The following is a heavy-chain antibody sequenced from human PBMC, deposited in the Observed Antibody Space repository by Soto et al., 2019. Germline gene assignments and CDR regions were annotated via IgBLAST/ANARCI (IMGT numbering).Heavy chain of an antibody. D-gene: IGHD3-22*01. Sequence: ASVKVSCKASGYTFTNYGISWVRQAPGQGLEWMGWISAYNGNTNYAQKLQGRVTMTTDTSTSTAYVELRSLRSDDTVVYYCARDRYYDSSGYGDYWGQGTLVTVSS. V-gene: IGHV1-18*01. J-gene: IGHJ4*02. CDR3: ARDRYYDSSGYGDY. CDR1: GYTFTNYG. CDR2: ISAYNGNT.